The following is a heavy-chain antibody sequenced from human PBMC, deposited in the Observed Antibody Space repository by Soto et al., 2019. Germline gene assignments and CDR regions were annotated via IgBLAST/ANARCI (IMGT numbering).Heavy chain of an antibody. D-gene: IGHD3-10*01. CDR1: RFTFDDYT. J-gene: IGHJ6*02. CDR3: AKDLWPDMVRGATLDYFYYGMDV. CDR2: ISWDGGST. Sequence: GGSLRLSCTASRFTFDDYTMHWVRQAPGKGLEWVSLISWDGGSTSYADSVKGRFTISRDNSKNSLYLHMNSLRTEDTAVYYCAKDLWPDMVRGATLDYFYYGMDVWGQGTTVTAP. V-gene: IGHV3-43*01.